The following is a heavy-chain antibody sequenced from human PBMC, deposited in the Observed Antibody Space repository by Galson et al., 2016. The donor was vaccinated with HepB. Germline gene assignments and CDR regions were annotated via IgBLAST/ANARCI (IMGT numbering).Heavy chain of an antibody. CDR3: AAGYYYGDLGRD. CDR1: RFAFSNYV. CDR2: ISASGDDT. D-gene: IGHD3-22*01. Sequence: SLRLSCAASRFAFSNYVMSWVRQAPGKGLEWVPTISASGDDTYYADPVKGRFTISRDNSKNTLNVQMNSLRADDTAVYYCAAGYYYGDLGRDWGEGTLVIVSS. V-gene: IGHV3-23*01. J-gene: IGHJ4*02.